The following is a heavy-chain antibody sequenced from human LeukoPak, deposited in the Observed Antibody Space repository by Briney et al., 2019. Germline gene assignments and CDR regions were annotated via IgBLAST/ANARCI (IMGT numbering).Heavy chain of an antibody. V-gene: IGHV1-18*01. CDR3: ARDYCNNPTCHTREFDY. J-gene: IGHJ4*02. Sequence: ASVTVSFKASGYTFTSYGISWVRQAPGQGLEWMGWISGYNGNTIYAQKLQGRVSMTTDTSTSTAYMDLRSLRSDDTAVYYCARDYCNNPTCHTREFDYWGQGTLVTVSS. CDR2: ISGYNGNT. D-gene: IGHD2/OR15-2a*01. CDR1: GYTFTSYG.